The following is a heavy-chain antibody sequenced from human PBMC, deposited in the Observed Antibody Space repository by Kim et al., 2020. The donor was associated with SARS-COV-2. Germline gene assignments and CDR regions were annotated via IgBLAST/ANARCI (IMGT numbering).Heavy chain of an antibody. CDR2: IYYSGST. V-gene: IGHV4-31*03. Sequence: SETLSLTCTVSGGSISSGGYYWSWIRQHPGKGLEWIGYIYYSGSTYYNPSLKSRLTKSLDTSKNQFSLKLSSVTAADTADYYCARAKSNYSDYSVEAVEIWGQETMVTVSS. CDR1: GGSISSGGYY. CDR3: ARAKSNYSDYSVEAVEI. D-gene: IGHD4-17*01. J-gene: IGHJ3*02.